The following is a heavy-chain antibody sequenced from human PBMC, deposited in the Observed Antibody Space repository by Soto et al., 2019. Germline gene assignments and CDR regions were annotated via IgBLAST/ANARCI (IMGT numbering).Heavy chain of an antibody. Sequence: GGSLRLSCAASGFTFSSYAMSCVRQAPGKGLEWGSAISGSGGSTYYADSVKGRFTISRDNSKNKLYLQMNRLRAEDTAVYYCAKDVGVVAAPGAPWGQGTLVTVSS. J-gene: IGHJ5*02. CDR2: ISGSGGST. V-gene: IGHV3-23*01. CDR3: AKDVGVVAAPGAP. D-gene: IGHD2-15*01. CDR1: GFTFSSYA.